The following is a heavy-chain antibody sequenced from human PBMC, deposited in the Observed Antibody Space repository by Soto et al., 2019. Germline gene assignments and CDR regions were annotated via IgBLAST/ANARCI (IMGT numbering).Heavy chain of an antibody. Sequence: GTLRLSCAASGISFSDYRKNWARQAPGKGLEWVSDCCGGSSDNIYYADSEKGRFTISIDNAKNSLYLQMNSLRDEDTAVYYCTRHVYSVVTPFDYWGQGTLVTVSS. CDR1: GISFSDYR. J-gene: IGHJ4*02. CDR2: CCGGSSDNI. CDR3: TRHVYSVVTPFDY. V-gene: IGHV3-48*02. D-gene: IGHD2-21*02.